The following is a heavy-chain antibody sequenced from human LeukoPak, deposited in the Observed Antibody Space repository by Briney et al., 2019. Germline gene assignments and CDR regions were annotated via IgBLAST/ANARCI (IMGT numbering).Heavy chain of an antibody. CDR1: GGSISDSY. J-gene: IGHJ5*02. Sequence: SSETLSLTCTVSGGSISDSYWSWIRQPPGKGLEWIGKIHDSGITNYNPSLKSRVTFSVDTSKKQFSLNLNSVTAADTAVYYCARGGYMSNWFEHWGQGTPVTVSS. CDR3: ARGGYMSNWFEH. D-gene: IGHD5-12*01. V-gene: IGHV4-59*01. CDR2: IHDSGIT.